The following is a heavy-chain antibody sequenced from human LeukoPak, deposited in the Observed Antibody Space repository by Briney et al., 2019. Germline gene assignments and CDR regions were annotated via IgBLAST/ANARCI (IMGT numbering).Heavy chain of an antibody. V-gene: IGHV3-30*04. Sequence: GGSLRLSCAASGFTFSSYSMHWVRQAPGKGLEWVAVISYDGKTKYYADSVKGRFTISRDISKNTLYLETNSLRTEDTAVYYCARDLRVPAARYGMDVWDQGTTVTVSS. CDR3: ARDLRVPAARYGMDV. CDR2: ISYDGKTK. J-gene: IGHJ6*02. CDR1: GFTFSSYS. D-gene: IGHD2-2*01.